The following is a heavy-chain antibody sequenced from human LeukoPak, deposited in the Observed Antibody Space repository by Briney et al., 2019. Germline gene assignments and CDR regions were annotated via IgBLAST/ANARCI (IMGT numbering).Heavy chain of an antibody. CDR3: AREGSRGSYK. D-gene: IGHD1-26*01. Sequence: GGSLRLSCAASGFTFSSYLMSWVRQAPGKGLEWVANIKQDGSEKYYVDSVKGRFTISRDNAKNSLYLQMNSLRPEDTAVYYCAREGSRGSYKWGQGTLVTVSS. CDR1: GFTFSSYL. CDR2: IKQDGSEK. J-gene: IGHJ4*02. V-gene: IGHV3-7*01.